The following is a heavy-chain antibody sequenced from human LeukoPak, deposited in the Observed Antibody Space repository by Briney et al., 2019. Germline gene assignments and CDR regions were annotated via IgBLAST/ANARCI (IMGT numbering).Heavy chain of an antibody. CDR3: ATTSRYQLLAGFDP. Sequence: ASVKVSCKASGYTFTGYYMHWLRQAPGKGLEWMGGFDPEDGETIYAQKFQGRVTMTEDTSTDTAYMELSSLRSEDTAVYYCATTSRYQLLAGFDPWGQGTLVTVSS. D-gene: IGHD2-2*01. CDR1: GYTFTGYY. J-gene: IGHJ5*02. CDR2: FDPEDGET. V-gene: IGHV1-24*01.